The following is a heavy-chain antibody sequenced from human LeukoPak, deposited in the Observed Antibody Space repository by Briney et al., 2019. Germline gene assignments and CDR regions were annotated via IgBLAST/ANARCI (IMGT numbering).Heavy chain of an antibody. V-gene: IGHV3-23*01. Sequence: GGSLRLSCAASGFTFSSYAMSWVRQAPGKGLEWVSTFSGGDGSTYYADSVKGRFTISRDNSKNTLYLQMTSLRAEDTAVYYCAALVSGAFDIWGQGTMVTVSS. D-gene: IGHD1-1*01. CDR1: GFTFSSYA. J-gene: IGHJ3*02. CDR3: AALVSGAFDI. CDR2: FSGGDGST.